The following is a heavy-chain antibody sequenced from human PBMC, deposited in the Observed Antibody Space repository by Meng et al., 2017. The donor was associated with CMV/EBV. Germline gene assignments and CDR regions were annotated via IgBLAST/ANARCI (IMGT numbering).Heavy chain of an antibody. D-gene: IGHD3-3*01. Sequence: SETLSLTCTVSGGSISSSSYYWGWIRRPPGKGLEWIGSIYYSGSTYYNPSLKSRVTISVDTSKNQFSLKLSSVTAADTAVYYCARGSRFLEWLLLGYFDYWGQGTLVTVSS. CDR3: ARGSRFLEWLLLGYFDY. J-gene: IGHJ4*02. CDR2: IYYSGST. V-gene: IGHV4-39*07. CDR1: GGSISSSSYY.